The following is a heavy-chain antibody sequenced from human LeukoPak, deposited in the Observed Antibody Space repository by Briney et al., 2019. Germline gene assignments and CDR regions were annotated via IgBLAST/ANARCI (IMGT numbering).Heavy chain of an antibody. CDR1: ALTVIIYA. CDR3: ARDSIAVAGGWFDP. CDR2: VSNERSNQ. J-gene: IGHJ5*02. V-gene: IGHV3-30*04. Sequence: PGRSLTPAFAASALTVIIYAMHSARQAPGKGLGWVLVVSNERSNQYYAHSVKVRFTISRDNSKNTLYLQMDSLRAEDTGVYYCARDSIAVAGGWFDPRGQGTLVTVSS. D-gene: IGHD6-19*01.